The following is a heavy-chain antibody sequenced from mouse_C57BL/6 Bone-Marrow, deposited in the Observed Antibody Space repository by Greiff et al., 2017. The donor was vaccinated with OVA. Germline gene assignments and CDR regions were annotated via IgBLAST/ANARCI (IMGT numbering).Heavy chain of an antibody. CDR3: ARKGWLTFAY. CDR1: GYAFSSYW. J-gene: IGHJ3*01. Sequence: QVQLKESGAELVKPGASVKISCKASGYAFSSYWMNWVKQRPGKGLEWIGQIYPGDGDTNYNGKFKGKATLTADKSSSTAYMQLSSLTSEDSAVYFCARKGWLTFAYWGQGTLVTVSA. CDR2: IYPGDGDT. D-gene: IGHD2-3*01. V-gene: IGHV1-80*01.